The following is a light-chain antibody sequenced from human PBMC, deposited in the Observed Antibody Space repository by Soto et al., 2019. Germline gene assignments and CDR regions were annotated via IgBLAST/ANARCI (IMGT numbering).Light chain of an antibody. J-gene: IGKJ5*01. CDR1: QSVNSN. Sequence: EIVMTQSPATLSVSPGERATLSCRASQSVNSNLAWYQQKPGQAPRLLVYGASTRAAGIPARFIGSGSGTEFTLTISRLDPEDFAVYYCQQYSSSPITFGQGTRLEIK. V-gene: IGKV3-15*01. CDR3: QQYSSSPIT. CDR2: GAS.